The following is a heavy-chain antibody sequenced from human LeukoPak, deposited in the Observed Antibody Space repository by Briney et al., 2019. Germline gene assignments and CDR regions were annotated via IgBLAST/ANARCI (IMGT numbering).Heavy chain of an antibody. CDR2: ISYDGSNK. V-gene: IGHV3-30-3*01. D-gene: IGHD6-13*01. CDR1: GFTFSSYA. CDR3: AREEIAAAYAFDI. J-gene: IGHJ3*02. Sequence: GRSLRLSCAASGFTFSSYAMHWVRQAPGKGLEWVAVISYDGSNKYYADSVKGRFTISRDNSKNTLYLQMNSPRAEDTAVYYCAREEIAAAYAFDIWGQGTMVTVSS.